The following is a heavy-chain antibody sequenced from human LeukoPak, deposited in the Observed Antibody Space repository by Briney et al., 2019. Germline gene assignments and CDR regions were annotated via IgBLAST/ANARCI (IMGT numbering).Heavy chain of an antibody. Sequence: PGGSLRLSCAASGFTFSDYYMSWIRQAPGKGLEGVSYICNSGSTIYYADSVKGRFTISRDNAKNSLYLQMNSLRAEDTAVYYCARGHVYAQWSYYFDYWGQGTLVTVSS. J-gene: IGHJ4*02. V-gene: IGHV3-11*01. CDR3: ARGHVYAQWSYYFDY. CDR1: GFTFSDYY. D-gene: IGHD2-8*01. CDR2: ICNSGSTI.